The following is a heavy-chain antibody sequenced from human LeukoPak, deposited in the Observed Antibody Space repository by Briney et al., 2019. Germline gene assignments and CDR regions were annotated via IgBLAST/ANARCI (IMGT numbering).Heavy chain of an antibody. V-gene: IGHV3-13*01. Sequence: PGGSLRLSCAASGFTFSSYDMHWVRQATGKGLEWVSAIGTAGDTYYPGSVKGRFTISRENAKNSLYLQMNSLRAGDTAVYYCARGGSYGLQTWFDPWGQGTLVTVSS. CDR1: GFTFSSYD. J-gene: IGHJ5*02. CDR3: ARGGSYGLQTWFDP. CDR2: IGTAGDT. D-gene: IGHD3-16*01.